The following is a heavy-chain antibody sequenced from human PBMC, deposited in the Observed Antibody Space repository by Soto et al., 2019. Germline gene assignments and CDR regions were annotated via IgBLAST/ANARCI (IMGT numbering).Heavy chain of an antibody. CDR3: AREMEYSSGWSAFDI. CDR2: ISAYNGNT. CDR1: GYTFTSYG. D-gene: IGHD6-19*01. V-gene: IGHV1-18*01. J-gene: IGHJ3*02. Sequence: ASVKVSCKASGYTFTSYGISWVRQAPGQGLEWMGWISAYNGNTNYAQKLQGRVTMTTDTSTSTAYMELRSLRSDDKAVYYCAREMEYSSGWSAFDIWGQGTMVTVSS.